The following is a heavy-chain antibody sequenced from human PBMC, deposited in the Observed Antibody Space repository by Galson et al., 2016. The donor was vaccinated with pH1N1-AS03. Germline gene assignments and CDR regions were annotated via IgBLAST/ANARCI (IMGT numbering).Heavy chain of an antibody. V-gene: IGHV3-30*18. CDR2: ISPDGSKI. CDR1: GFTFSSFG. Sequence: SLRLSCAASGFTFSSFGLHWVRQAPGKGLDWVAHISPDGSKIYYADSVRGRFTISRDNFKGTLYLQLNSLRGEDTAVYYCTKDLPTRYGMDVWGQGTTVTVSS. J-gene: IGHJ6*02. CDR3: TKDLPTRYGMDV.